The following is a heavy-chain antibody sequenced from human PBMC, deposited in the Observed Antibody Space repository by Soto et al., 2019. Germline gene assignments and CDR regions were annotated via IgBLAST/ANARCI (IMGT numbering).Heavy chain of an antibody. V-gene: IGHV1-69*06. Sequence: SVKVSCKAPGGTFSSYAISWVRQAPGQGLEWIGGIIPIFGTANYAQKFQGRVTITADKSTSTTYMELSSLRSEDTALYYCAITIFRVRSGCLINWFEPWVQGTRVTV. D-gene: IGHD3-9*01. CDR3: AITIFRVRSGCLINWFEP. J-gene: IGHJ5*02. CDR1: GGTFSSYA. CDR2: IIPIFGTA.